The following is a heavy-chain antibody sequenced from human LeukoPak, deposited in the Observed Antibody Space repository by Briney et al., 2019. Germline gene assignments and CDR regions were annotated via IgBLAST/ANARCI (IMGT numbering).Heavy chain of an antibody. J-gene: IGHJ4*02. CDR3: ARDKEGATPSPRPLDY. D-gene: IGHD1-26*01. Sequence: GGSLRLSCAASGFTVSSNYMSWVRQAPGKGLEWVSVIYSGGSTYYADSVKGRFTISRDNSKNTLYLQMNSLRAEDTAVYYCARDKEGATPSPRPLDYWGQGTLVTVSS. CDR2: IYSGGST. CDR1: GFTVSSNY. V-gene: IGHV3-66*01.